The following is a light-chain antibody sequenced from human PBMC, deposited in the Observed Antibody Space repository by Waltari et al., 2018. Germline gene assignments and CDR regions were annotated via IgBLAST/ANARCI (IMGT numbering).Light chain of an antibody. Sequence: EILMTQSPPTLSVSPGARATLSCRASQSISRNLAWYQQKPGQAPRLLIYGASTRATGIPARFSGSGSGTEFTLTISSLQSEDFAIYYCQQYNNWRTFGQGTKLEI. CDR3: QQYNNWRT. CDR1: QSISRN. CDR2: GAS. V-gene: IGKV3-15*01. J-gene: IGKJ2*01.